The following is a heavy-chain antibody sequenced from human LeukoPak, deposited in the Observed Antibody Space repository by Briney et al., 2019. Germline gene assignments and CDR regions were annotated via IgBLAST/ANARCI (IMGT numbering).Heavy chain of an antibody. V-gene: IGHV4-39*01. CDR2: IYYSGSP. D-gene: IGHD1-26*01. Sequence: SETLSLTCTVSGGSISSSSYYWGWIRQPPGKGLEWIGSIYYSGSPYYNPSLKSRVTISVDTSKNQFSLKLSSVTAADTAVYYCARLFPSGSFLDYWGQGTLVTVSS. CDR1: GGSISSSSYY. J-gene: IGHJ4*02. CDR3: ARLFPSGSFLDY.